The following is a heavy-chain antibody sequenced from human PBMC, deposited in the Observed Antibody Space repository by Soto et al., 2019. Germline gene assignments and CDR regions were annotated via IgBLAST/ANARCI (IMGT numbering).Heavy chain of an antibody. CDR2: IIPILGIA. CDR1: GGTFSSYT. J-gene: IGHJ5*02. CDR3: ASAYYSNYDWFDP. Sequence: SVKVSCKASGGTFSSYTISWVRQAPGQGLEWMGRIIPILGIANYAQKFQGRVTITADKSTSTAYMELSSLRSEDTAVYYCASAYYSNYDWFDPWGQGTLVTVSS. V-gene: IGHV1-69*02. D-gene: IGHD4-4*01.